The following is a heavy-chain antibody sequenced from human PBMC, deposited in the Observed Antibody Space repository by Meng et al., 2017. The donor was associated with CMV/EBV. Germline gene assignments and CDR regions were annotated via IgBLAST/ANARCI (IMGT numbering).Heavy chain of an antibody. Sequence: GSLSLTCTVSGGSISSYYWSWIRQPPGKGLEWIGYIYYSGSTNYNPSLKSRVTISVDTSKNQFSLKLSSVTAADTAVYYCARDVTIFGTRRGMDVWGQGTTVTVSS. CDR3: ARDVTIFGTRRGMDV. CDR1: GGSISSYY. V-gene: IGHV4-59*01. CDR2: IYYSGST. D-gene: IGHD3-3*01. J-gene: IGHJ6*02.